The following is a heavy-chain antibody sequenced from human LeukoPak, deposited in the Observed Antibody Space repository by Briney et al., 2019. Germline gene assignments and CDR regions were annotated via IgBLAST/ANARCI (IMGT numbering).Heavy chain of an antibody. Sequence: PSETLSLTCAVSGGSISSNNWWGWVRQPPGKGLEWIGEIYHSGSPNYNPSLRSRVTISVDKSRNHFSLNLSSVTAADTAVYYCARVNINNWHSCDYWGQGTLVTVSS. D-gene: IGHD1-1*01. CDR2: IYHSGSP. J-gene: IGHJ4*02. V-gene: IGHV4-4*02. CDR1: GGSISSNNW. CDR3: ARVNINNWHSCDY.